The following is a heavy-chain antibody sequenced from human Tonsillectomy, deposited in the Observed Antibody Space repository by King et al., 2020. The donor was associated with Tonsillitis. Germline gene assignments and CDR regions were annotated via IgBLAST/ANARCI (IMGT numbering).Heavy chain of an antibody. D-gene: IGHD3-16*02. J-gene: IGHJ4*02. CDR3: AKRESWGTYRLPLGPFDY. V-gene: IGHV3-23*04. CDR1: GFNFSGYA. CDR2: ITSRGTEI. Sequence: VQLVESGGGLGQPGGSLRLSCEASGFNFSGYAMSWVRQAPGKGLEWVSAITSRGTEIFYADSVQGRFTISRDNSKNTLYLQMSSLRAEDTAVYFCAKRESWGTYRLPLGPFDYWGQGTLVTVSS.